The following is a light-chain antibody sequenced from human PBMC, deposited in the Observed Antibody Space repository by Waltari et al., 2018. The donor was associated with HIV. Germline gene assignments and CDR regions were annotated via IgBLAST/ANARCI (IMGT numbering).Light chain of an antibody. CDR1: VLPKQY. Sequence: SYELTQPPSVSVSPGQTARITCSGDVLPKQYAHWYTQKPGQAPVVVIAKDSESPSGIPERFSGSSSGTTVTLTISGVQAEDEADYYCQSADSSGTYAVFGGGTQLTVL. CDR3: QSADSSGTYAV. J-gene: IGLJ7*01. CDR2: KDS. V-gene: IGLV3-25*03.